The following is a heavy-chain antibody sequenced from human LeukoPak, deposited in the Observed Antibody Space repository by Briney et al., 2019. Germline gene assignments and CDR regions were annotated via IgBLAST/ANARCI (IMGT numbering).Heavy chain of an antibody. CDR3: AKDLKYRSTSTCYQY. V-gene: IGHV3-23*01. CDR2: VTSAAGDT. J-gene: IGHJ4*02. CDR1: GFTFNYYA. Sequence: GGSLRLSCAASGFTFNYYAMSWVRQAPGKGLEWVSTVTSAAGDTFYADSVKGRFAVSRDNSKNTLYLQMSSLSAEDTAVYYCAKDLKYRSTSTCYQYWGQGTLVTVSS. D-gene: IGHD2-15*01.